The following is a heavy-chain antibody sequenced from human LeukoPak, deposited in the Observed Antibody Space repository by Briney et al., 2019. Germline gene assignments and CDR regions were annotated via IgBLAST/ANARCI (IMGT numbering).Heavy chain of an antibody. Sequence: PGGSLRLSCVASGFDFGDHAMRWVRQAPGKGLEWVAAISGISGSTTIYADSVKGRFAVSRDNSRNTLFLQMNSLRAEDTAVYHGAKNYAAGRGVPYAMDVWGQGTTVTVAS. CDR3: AKNYAAGRGVPYAMDV. V-gene: IGHV3-23*01. D-gene: IGHD3-16*01. J-gene: IGHJ6*02. CDR2: ISGISGSTT. CDR1: GFDFGDHA.